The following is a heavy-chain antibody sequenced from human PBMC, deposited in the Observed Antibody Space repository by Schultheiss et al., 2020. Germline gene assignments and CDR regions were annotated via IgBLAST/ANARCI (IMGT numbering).Heavy chain of an antibody. Sequence: SETLSLTCTVSGGSISSSSYYWGWIRQPPGKGLEWIGSIYYSGSTYYNPSLKSRVTISVDTSKNQFSLKLSSVTAADTAVYYCARNSPGFDYWGQGALVTVSS. J-gene: IGHJ4*02. D-gene: IGHD1/OR15-1a*01. V-gene: IGHV4-39*01. CDR3: ARNSPGFDY. CDR1: GGSISSSSYY. CDR2: IYYSGST.